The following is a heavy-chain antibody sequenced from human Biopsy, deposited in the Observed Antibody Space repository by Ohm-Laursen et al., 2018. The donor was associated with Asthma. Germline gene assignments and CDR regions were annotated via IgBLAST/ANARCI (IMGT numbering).Heavy chain of an antibody. CDR1: GFTFRSYG. CDR2: LSYDGSDK. D-gene: IGHD2-21*02. Sequence: SLRLSCAASGFTFRSYGMHWVRQAPGKGLVRGAFLSYDGSDKYYGDSVKGRFTISRDNSKNTLYLQMDSLRAEDTAVYYCASYEVVTAILPMDVWGQGTTVTVSS. V-gene: IGHV3-30*03. CDR3: ASYEVVTAILPMDV. J-gene: IGHJ6*02.